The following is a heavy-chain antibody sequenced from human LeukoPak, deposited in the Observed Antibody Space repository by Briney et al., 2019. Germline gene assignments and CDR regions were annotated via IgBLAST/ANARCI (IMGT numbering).Heavy chain of an antibody. CDR1: GFTFSSYA. V-gene: IGHV3-23*01. J-gene: IGHJ6*02. CDR2: ITAGGGST. Sequence: GGSLRLSCAASGFTFSSYAMTWVRQALGKGLEWASGITAGGGSTYYADSVKGRFTISRDNSKNTLYLQMDSLRAEDTAVYSCAKDGYYGMDVWGQGTTVTVSS. CDR3: AKDGYYGMDV.